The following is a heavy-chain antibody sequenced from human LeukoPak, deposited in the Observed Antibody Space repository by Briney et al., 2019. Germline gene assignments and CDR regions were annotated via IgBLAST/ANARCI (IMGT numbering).Heavy chain of an antibody. J-gene: IGHJ4*02. CDR3: ASARERAYDAFDY. V-gene: IGHV4-39*01. CDR2: IYYSGST. D-gene: IGHD1-1*01. CDR1: GVSISSSSYY. Sequence: SETLSLTCTVSGVSISSSSYYWGWIRQPPGKGLEWIGSIYYSGSTYYNPSLKSRVTISVDTSKNQFSLKLSSVTAADTAVYYCASARERAYDAFDYWGQGTLVTVSS.